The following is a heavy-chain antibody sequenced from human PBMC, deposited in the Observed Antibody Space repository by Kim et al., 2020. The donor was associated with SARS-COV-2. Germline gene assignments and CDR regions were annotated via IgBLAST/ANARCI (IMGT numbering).Heavy chain of an antibody. CDR2: ISAYNGNT. V-gene: IGHV1-18*01. CDR1: GYTFTSYG. D-gene: IGHD3-22*01. J-gene: IGHJ1*01. CDR3: VRERRGGYYDSSEPQH. Sequence: ASVKVSCKASGYTFTSYGISWVRQAPGQGLEWMGWISAYNGNTNYAQKLQGRVTMTTDTSTSTAYMELRSLRSDDTAVYYCVRERRGGYYDSSEPQHWGQGTLVTVSS.